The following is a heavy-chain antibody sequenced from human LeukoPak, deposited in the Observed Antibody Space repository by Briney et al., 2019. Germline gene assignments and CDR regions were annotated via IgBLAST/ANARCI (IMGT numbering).Heavy chain of an antibody. CDR3: ARYGYSSSAFDY. V-gene: IGHV4-59*12. CDR1: GGSISSYY. D-gene: IGHD6-13*01. Sequence: PSETLSLTCTVSGGSISSYYWSWIRQPPGKGLEWIGYIYYSGSTNYNPSLESRVSMSVDTSKNQFSLKLSSVTVADTAVYFCARYGYSSSAFDYWGQGTLVTVSS. J-gene: IGHJ4*02. CDR2: IYYSGST.